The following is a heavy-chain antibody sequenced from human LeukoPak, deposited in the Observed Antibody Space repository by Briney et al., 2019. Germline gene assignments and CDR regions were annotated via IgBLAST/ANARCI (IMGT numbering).Heavy chain of an antibody. Sequence: GGSLRLSCAASGFTFSTYAMSWVRQAPGKGLEWASTISDSGANTYYADSVRGRFTISRDNSKNTLYLQKNSLRADDTAIYYCAKSMTLQWRGFFDLWGRGTHVTVSS. V-gene: IGHV3-23*01. CDR1: GFTFSTYA. CDR2: ISDSGANT. CDR3: AKSMTLQWRGFFDL. D-gene: IGHD6-19*01. J-gene: IGHJ2*01.